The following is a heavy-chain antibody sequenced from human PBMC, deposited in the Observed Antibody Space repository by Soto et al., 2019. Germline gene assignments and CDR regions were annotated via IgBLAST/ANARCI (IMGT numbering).Heavy chain of an antibody. J-gene: IGHJ6*03. Sequence: KQSQTLSLTCAISGDSVSSNSAAWNWIRQSPSRGLEWLGRTYYRSKWYNDYAVSVKSRITINPDTSKNQFSLQLNSVTPEDTAVYYCAREFQDDYVYYYYYMDVWGKGTTVTVSS. CDR2: TYYRSKWYN. D-gene: IGHD4-17*01. CDR3: AREFQDDYVYYYYYMDV. V-gene: IGHV6-1*01. CDR1: GDSVSSNSAA.